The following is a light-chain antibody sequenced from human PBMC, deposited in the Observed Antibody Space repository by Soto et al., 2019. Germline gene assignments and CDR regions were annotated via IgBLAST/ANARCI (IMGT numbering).Light chain of an antibody. CDR2: DAS. CDR1: QSFTSW. J-gene: IGKJ1*01. Sequence: DIQMTQSPSSLSASVGDRVTITCRASQSFTSWLAWYQQKPGKAPKLLIFDASSLKSGVPSRFSGSGSGTDFTLTISSLQPDDFATYYCQQYNDYWWTFGQGTKVDIK. V-gene: IGKV1-5*01. CDR3: QQYNDYWWT.